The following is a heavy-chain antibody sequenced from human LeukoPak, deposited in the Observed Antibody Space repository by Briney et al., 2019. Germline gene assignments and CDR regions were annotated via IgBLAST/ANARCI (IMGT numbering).Heavy chain of an antibody. CDR1: GYTFTSYD. V-gene: IGHV1-8*01. CDR3: ARAHYDFWSGYYNAVNWFDP. CDR2: MNPNSGNT. D-gene: IGHD3-3*01. J-gene: IGHJ5*02. Sequence: ASAKVSCKASGYTFTSYDINWVRQATGQGLEWMGWMNPNSGNTGYAQKFQGRVTMTRNTSISTAYMELSSLRSEDTAVYYCARAHYDFWSGYYNAVNWFDPWGQGTLVTVSS.